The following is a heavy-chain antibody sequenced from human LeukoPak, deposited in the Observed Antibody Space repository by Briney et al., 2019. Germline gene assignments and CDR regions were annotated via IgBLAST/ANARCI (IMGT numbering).Heavy chain of an antibody. CDR1: GFTFISYE. Sequence: GGSLRLSCAASGFTFISYEMNWVRQAPGKGLEWVSYISSSGSTIYYADSVKGRFTISRDNAKNSLYLQMNSLRAEDTAVYYCARDRYDYVWGSYRSPFHFDYSRQGTLVTVSS. D-gene: IGHD3-16*02. CDR2: ISSSGSTI. V-gene: IGHV3-48*03. J-gene: IGHJ4*02. CDR3: ARDRYDYVWGSYRSPFHFDY.